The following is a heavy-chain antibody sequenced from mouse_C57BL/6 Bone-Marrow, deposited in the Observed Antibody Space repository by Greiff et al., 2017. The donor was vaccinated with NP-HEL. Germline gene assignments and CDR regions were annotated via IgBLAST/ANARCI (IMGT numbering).Heavy chain of an antibody. CDR1: GFTFSDYG. V-gene: IGHV5-17*01. CDR3: ARDWGERAMDY. CDR2: ISSGSSTI. Sequence: DVKLVESGGGLVKPGGSLKLSCAASGFTFSDYGMHWVRQAPEKGLEWVAYISSGSSTIYYADTVKGRFTISRDNAKNTLFLQMTSLRSEDTAMYYCARDWGERAMDYWGQGTSVTVSS. D-gene: IGHD4-1*01. J-gene: IGHJ4*01.